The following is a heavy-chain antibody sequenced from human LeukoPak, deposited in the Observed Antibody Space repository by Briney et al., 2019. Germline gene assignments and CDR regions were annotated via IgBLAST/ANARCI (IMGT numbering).Heavy chain of an antibody. D-gene: IGHD1-26*01. CDR2: TNPNSGGT. J-gene: IGHJ4*02. CDR3: ARATVVGGESDY. Sequence: ASVKVSCKASGYTFTGYYMHWVRQAPGQGLEWMGWTNPNSGGTNYAQKFQGRVTMTRDTSTSTVYMELSSLRSEDTAVYYCARATVVGGESDYWGQGTLVTVSS. V-gene: IGHV1-2*02. CDR1: GYTFTGYY.